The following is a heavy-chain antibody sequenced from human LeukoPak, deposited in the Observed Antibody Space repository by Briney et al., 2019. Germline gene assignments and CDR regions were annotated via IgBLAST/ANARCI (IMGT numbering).Heavy chain of an antibody. Sequence: PGGSLRLSCAASGFIFSNAWMNWVRQAPGKGLEWVGHIKSKTDGGTTGYAAPVKGRFTISRDDSKNTLYLQMNSLKTEDTAVYYCIRYGYNLAEYYQHWGQGTLVTVSS. CDR3: IRYGYNLAEYYQH. D-gene: IGHD5-24*01. CDR2: IKSKTDGGTT. CDR1: GFIFSNAW. J-gene: IGHJ1*01. V-gene: IGHV3-15*07.